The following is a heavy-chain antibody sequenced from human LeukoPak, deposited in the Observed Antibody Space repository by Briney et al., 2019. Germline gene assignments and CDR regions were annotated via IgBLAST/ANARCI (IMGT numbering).Heavy chain of an antibody. Sequence: ASVKVSCKASGYTFTSYGISRVRQAPGQGLEWMGWINTNTGNPTYAQGFTGRFVFSLDTSVSTAYLQISSLKAEDTAVYYCARGPYYYDSSGYYRGNWFDPWGQGTLVTVSS. J-gene: IGHJ5*02. V-gene: IGHV7-4-1*02. D-gene: IGHD3-22*01. CDR2: INTNTGNP. CDR3: ARGPYYYDSSGYYRGNWFDP. CDR1: GYTFTSYG.